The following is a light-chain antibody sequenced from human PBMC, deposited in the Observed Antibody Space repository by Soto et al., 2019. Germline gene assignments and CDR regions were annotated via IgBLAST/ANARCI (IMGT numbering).Light chain of an antibody. CDR3: SSYTSSSAYV. CDR2: DVS. CDR1: SSDVGGYNY. Sequence: ALTQPASVSGSPGQSITISCTGTSSDVGGYNYVSWYQQHPGKAPKLMIYDVSNRPSGVSNRFSGSKSGNTASLTISGLQAEDEADYYCSSYTSSSAYVFGTGTKVTVL. V-gene: IGLV2-14*01. J-gene: IGLJ1*01.